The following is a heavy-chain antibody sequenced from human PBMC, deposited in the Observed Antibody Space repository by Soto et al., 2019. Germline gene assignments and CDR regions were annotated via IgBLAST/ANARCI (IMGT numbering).Heavy chain of an antibody. CDR3: ARSFRGTTVTTDIAYGMDV. CDR2: INHSGST. Sequence: PSETLSLTCAVYGGSFSGYYRSWIRQPPGKGLEWIGEINHSGSTNYNPSLKSRVTISVDTSKNQFSLKLSSVTAADTAVYYCARSFRGTTVTTDIAYGMDVWGQGTTVTVSS. J-gene: IGHJ6*02. CDR1: GGSFSGYY. V-gene: IGHV4-34*01. D-gene: IGHD4-4*01.